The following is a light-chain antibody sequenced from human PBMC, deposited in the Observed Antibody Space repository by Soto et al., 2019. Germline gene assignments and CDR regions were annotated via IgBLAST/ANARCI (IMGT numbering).Light chain of an antibody. V-gene: IGKV3-11*01. CDR1: QSIGSY. J-gene: IGKJ1*01. CDR3: QHRSNSPPTWT. CDR2: DAS. Sequence: EIVLTQSPATLSLSPGDRATLSCRASQSIGSYLAWYQQKPGQAPSLLIYDASSRATGIPGRFSGSGSGTDFTLTISSLEPEDFAVYFCQHRSNSPPTWTFGQGTKVEIK.